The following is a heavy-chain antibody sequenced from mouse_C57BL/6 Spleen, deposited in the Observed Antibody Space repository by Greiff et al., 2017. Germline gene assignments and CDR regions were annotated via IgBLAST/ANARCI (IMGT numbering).Heavy chain of an antibody. CDR2: IHPNSGST. Sequence: QVQLQQPGAELVKPGASVKLSCKASGYTFTSYWMHWVKQRPGQGLEWIGMIHPNSGSTNYNEKFKSKATLTVDKSSSTAYMQLSSLTSEDSAVYYCARSATLANWYFDVWGTGTTVTVSS. CDR1: GYTFTSYW. D-gene: IGHD1-2*01. CDR3: ARSATLANWYFDV. J-gene: IGHJ1*03. V-gene: IGHV1-64*01.